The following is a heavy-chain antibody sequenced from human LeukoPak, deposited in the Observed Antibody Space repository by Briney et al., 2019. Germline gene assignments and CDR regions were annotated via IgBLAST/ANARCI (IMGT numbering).Heavy chain of an antibody. J-gene: IGHJ4*02. CDR3: ARGRMVYAIVDY. D-gene: IGHD2-8*01. Sequence: SETLSLTCTVSGGSISSYYWSWIRQPAGKGLEWIGRIYTSGSTNYNPSLKSRVTMSVDMSKNQFSLKLSSVTAADTAVYYCARGRMVYAIVDYWGQGTLVTVSS. V-gene: IGHV4-4*07. CDR2: IYTSGST. CDR1: GGSISSYY.